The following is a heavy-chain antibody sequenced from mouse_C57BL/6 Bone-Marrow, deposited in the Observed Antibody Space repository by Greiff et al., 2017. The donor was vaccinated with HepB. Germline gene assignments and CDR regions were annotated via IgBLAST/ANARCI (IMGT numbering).Heavy chain of an antibody. CDR2: VFAGSGGS. CDR3: ARDYGSSGGALDY. Sequence: QVRLQQPGAELLKPGASVKTSCRASGYTFTNNWITWVRQRPGQGLEWIGDVFAGSGGSNNNEKFERRATLTVDTSSSTAYTQLSSLTSEDAAVYYCARDYGSSGGALDYWGQGTSVTVAS. CDR1: GYTFTNNW. V-gene: IGHV1-55*01. J-gene: IGHJ4*01. D-gene: IGHD1-1*01.